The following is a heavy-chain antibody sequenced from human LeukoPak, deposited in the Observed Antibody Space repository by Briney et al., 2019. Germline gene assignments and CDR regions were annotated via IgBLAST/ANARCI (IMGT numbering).Heavy chain of an antibody. J-gene: IGHJ4*02. CDR3: ARSDYYDSSGYPYTLDY. CDR1: GGSISSYY. D-gene: IGHD3-22*01. CDR2: IYYSGST. V-gene: IGHV4-59*01. Sequence: PSETLSLTCTVSGGSISSYYWSWIRQPPGKGLEWIGYIYYSGSTNYNPSLKSRVTISVDTSKNQFSLKLSSVTAADTAVYYCARSDYYDSSGYPYTLDYWGQGTLVTVSS.